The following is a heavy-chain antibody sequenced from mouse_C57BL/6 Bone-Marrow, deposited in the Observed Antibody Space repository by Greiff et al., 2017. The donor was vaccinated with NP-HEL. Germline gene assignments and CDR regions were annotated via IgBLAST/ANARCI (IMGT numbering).Heavy chain of an antibody. CDR3: AENGDVNAY. CDR2: INPNNGGT. D-gene: IGHD4-1*01. J-gene: IGHJ3*01. V-gene: IGHV1-22*01. CDR1: GYTFTDYN. Sequence: VQLKQSGPELVKPGASVKMSCKASGYTFTDYNMRWVKQSHGKSLEWIGYINPNNGGTSYNQKFKGKATLTVNKSSSTAYMELRSLTSEDSAVYYCAENGDVNAYWGQGTLVTVSA.